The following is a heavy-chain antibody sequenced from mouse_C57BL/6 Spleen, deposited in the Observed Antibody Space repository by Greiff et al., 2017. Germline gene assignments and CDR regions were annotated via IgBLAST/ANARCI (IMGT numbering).Heavy chain of an antibody. CDR3: ARSATGTAFDD. CDR2: IDPSDSYT. J-gene: IGHJ2*01. D-gene: IGHD4-1*02. V-gene: IGHV1-69*01. CDR1: GYTFTSYW. Sequence: QVQLQQPGAELVMPGASVKLSCKASGYTFTSYWMHWVKQRPGQGLEWIGEIDPSDSYTNYNQKFKGKSTLTVDKSSSTAYMQLSSLASEGSAVYYCARSATGTAFDDWGQGTTLTVAA.